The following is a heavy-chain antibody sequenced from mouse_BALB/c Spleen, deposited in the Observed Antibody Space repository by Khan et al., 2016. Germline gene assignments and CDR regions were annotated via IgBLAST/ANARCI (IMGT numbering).Heavy chain of an antibody. Sequence: QVQLKESGPGLVAPSQSLSITCTVSEFSLTGFSVNWVRQPPGKGLEWLGMIWGDGSTDYNSALKSRLSFNKDDSKSQVFLKMNSLQTDDTARYFCASYYDYDGGFAYGGQGTLVTVSA. CDR1: EFSLTGFS. D-gene: IGHD2-4*01. V-gene: IGHV2-6-7*01. CDR3: ASYYDYDGGFAY. CDR2: IWGDGST. J-gene: IGHJ3*01.